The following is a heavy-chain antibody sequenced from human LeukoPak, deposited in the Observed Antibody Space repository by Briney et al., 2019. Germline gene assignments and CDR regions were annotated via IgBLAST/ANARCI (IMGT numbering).Heavy chain of an antibody. Sequence: ASVKVSCKASGYAFTSYDINWVRQATGQGLEWMGWMNPNSGNTGYAQKFQGRVTMTRNTSISTAYMELSSLRSEDTAVYYCARARARPGWFDPWGQGTLVTVSS. CDR1: GYAFTSYD. V-gene: IGHV1-8*01. CDR2: MNPNSGNT. CDR3: ARARARPGWFDP. J-gene: IGHJ5*02. D-gene: IGHD6-6*01.